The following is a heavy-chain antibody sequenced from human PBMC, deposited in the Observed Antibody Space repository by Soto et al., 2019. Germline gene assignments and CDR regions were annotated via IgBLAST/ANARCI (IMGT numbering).Heavy chain of an antibody. D-gene: IGHD2-15*01. Sequence: SETLSLTCAVYGGSFSGYYWSWIRQPPGKGLEWIGEINHSGSTYSNPSLKSRVTISRDTSKNQFSLKLTSVTAADTALYYCGKVLVGATGHTDSDSWGPGTLVTVSS. CDR3: GKVLVGATGHTDSDS. V-gene: IGHV4-34*01. CDR1: GGSFSGYY. J-gene: IGHJ4*02. CDR2: INHSGST.